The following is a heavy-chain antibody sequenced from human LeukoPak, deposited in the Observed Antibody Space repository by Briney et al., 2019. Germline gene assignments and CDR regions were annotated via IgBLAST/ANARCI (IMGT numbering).Heavy chain of an antibody. CDR1: GFTLWIYW. J-gene: IGHJ1*01. V-gene: IGHV3-7*01. CDR2: IKQDGSEK. CDR3: VLVTWPEYFRD. Sequence: GGSLSLSCTASGFTLWIYWMHWVRGAPGKGLEWVANIKQDGSEKYYVDSVKGRFTISRDNAKNSLYLQMNSVRAEDTAIYYCVLVTWPEYFRDWGQGTLVTVSS.